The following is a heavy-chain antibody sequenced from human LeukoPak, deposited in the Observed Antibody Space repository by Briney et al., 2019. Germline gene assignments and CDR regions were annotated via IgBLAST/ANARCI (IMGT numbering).Heavy chain of an antibody. CDR3: ARASREGYNQNFDH. Sequence: KPGESLKISCKGLGYDFSTYWNAWVRQRPGKGLEWMGIIYPGGSETRYDPSFQGQVTISADRSTSTAYLQWSSLRASDTAMYYCARASREGYNQNFDHWGQGTLVTVSS. CDR1: GYDFSTYW. D-gene: IGHD5-24*01. CDR2: IYPGGSET. J-gene: IGHJ4*02. V-gene: IGHV5-51*01.